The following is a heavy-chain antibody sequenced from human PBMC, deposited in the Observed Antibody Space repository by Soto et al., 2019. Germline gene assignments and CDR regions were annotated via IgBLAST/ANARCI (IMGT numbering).Heavy chain of an antibody. D-gene: IGHD2-15*01. CDR1: GDIFNNYD. Sequence: QVQLVQSGAEVKKPGSSVKDSCKASGDIFNNYDISWVRQAPGQGLEWMGGIIPVFGTTNYAQKFQGRVTITADESTSTAYMTLRRLRSEDTALYYCARYSWGFDYWGQGTLVTVSS. J-gene: IGHJ4*02. CDR3: ARYSWGFDY. CDR2: IIPVFGTT. V-gene: IGHV1-69*01.